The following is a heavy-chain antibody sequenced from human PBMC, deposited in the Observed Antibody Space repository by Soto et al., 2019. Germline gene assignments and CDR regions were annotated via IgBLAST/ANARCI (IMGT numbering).Heavy chain of an antibody. Sequence: GGPLRLSCSASVFTFSSYWMSCFRQAPGKGLEWVANIKQDGSEKYYVDSVKGRFTISRDNAKNSLYLQMNSLRAEDTAVYYCAREEAKYSSSSGAFDIWGQGTMVTVSS. CDR2: IKQDGSEK. CDR1: VFTFSSYW. J-gene: IGHJ3*02. D-gene: IGHD6-6*01. CDR3: AREEAKYSSSSGAFDI. V-gene: IGHV3-7*01.